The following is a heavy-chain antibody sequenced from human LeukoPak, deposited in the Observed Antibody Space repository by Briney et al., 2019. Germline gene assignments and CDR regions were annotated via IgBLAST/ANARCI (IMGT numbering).Heavy chain of an antibody. D-gene: IGHD5-24*01. CDR2: IYYSGST. Sequence: PSETLSLTCAVYGGSFSGYYWSWIRQPPGKGLEWIGYIYYSGSTNYNPSLKSRVTISVDTSKNQFSLKLSSVTAADTAVYYCARDTQLGKFDYWGQGTLVTVSS. CDR1: GGSFSGYY. CDR3: ARDTQLGKFDY. J-gene: IGHJ4*02. V-gene: IGHV4-59*01.